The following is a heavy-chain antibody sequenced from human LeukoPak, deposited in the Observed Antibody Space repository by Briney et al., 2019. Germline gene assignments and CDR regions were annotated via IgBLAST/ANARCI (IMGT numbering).Heavy chain of an antibody. CDR1: RFTFSSYA. Sequence: GGSLRLSCAASRFTFSSYAMSWVRQAPGKGLEWVSAISGSGGSTYYADSVKGRFTISRDNSKNTLYLQMNSLRAEDTAVYYCAKRIQSAMATGYWGQGTLVTVSS. CDR2: ISGSGGST. D-gene: IGHD5-18*01. J-gene: IGHJ4*02. CDR3: AKRIQSAMATGY. V-gene: IGHV3-23*01.